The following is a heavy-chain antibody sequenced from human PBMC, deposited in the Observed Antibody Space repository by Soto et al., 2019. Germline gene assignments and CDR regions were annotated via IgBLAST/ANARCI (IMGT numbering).Heavy chain of an antibody. CDR3: ARDFVPLIDGYSYGYFDY. Sequence: SGESLIVSCASSVFTFISYSMNLVRQAPGKGVEWVSSISSSSSYIYYADSVKGRFTISRDNAKNSLYLQMNSLRAEDTAVYYCARDFVPLIDGYSYGYFDYWGQGTLVTVSS. V-gene: IGHV3-21*01. CDR2: ISSSSSYI. J-gene: IGHJ4*02. D-gene: IGHD5-18*01. CDR1: VFTFISYS.